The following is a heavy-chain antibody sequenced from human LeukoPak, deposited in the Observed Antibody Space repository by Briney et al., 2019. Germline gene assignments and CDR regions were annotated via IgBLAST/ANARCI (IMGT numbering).Heavy chain of an antibody. V-gene: IGHV4-61*02. Sequence: SQTLSLTCTVSGDSISSGNYYWSWIRQPAGKGLEWIGRIYTSGSTNYNPSLKSRVTISVDTSKNQFSLKLTSVTAADTAVYYCARGPYKYDGSGAFDIWGQGTMVTVSS. CDR2: IYTSGST. J-gene: IGHJ3*02. CDR3: ARGPYKYDGSGAFDI. D-gene: IGHD3-22*01. CDR1: GDSISSGNYY.